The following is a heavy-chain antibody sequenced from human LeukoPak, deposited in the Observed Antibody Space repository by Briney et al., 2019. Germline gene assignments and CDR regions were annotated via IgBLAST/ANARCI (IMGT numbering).Heavy chain of an antibody. V-gene: IGHV3-30*04. CDR2: ISYDGSNK. D-gene: IGHD6-19*01. Sequence: GGSLRLSCAASGFTFSSYAMHWVREAPGKGLEWVAVISYDGSNKYYADSVKGRFTISRDNSKNTLYLQMNSLRAEDTAVYYCARGFAVADFDYWGQGTLVTVSS. CDR3: ARGFAVADFDY. CDR1: GFTFSSYA. J-gene: IGHJ4*02.